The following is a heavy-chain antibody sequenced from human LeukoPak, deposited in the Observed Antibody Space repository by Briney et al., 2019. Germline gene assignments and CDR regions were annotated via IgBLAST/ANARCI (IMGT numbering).Heavy chain of an antibody. Sequence: GGSLRLSCAASGFTFSSYAMSWVRQAPGKGLEWVSAISSTGGSTYYADSVKGRFTISRDNSKNTLYLQMNSLRAEDTAVYYCARAAGDYDRIFDYWGQGTLVTVSS. J-gene: IGHJ4*02. CDR3: ARAAGDYDRIFDY. D-gene: IGHD4-17*01. CDR2: ISSTGGST. CDR1: GFTFSSYA. V-gene: IGHV3-23*01.